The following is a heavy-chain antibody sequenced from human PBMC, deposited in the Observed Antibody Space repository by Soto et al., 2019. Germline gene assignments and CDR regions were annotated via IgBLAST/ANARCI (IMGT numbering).Heavy chain of an antibody. CDR2: MSHRGGT. Sequence: QVQLQQWGAGLLKPSETLSLTCAVYGGFVSSGSYYWSWIRQPPGKGLEWIGEMSHRGGTHFNPSLKSRVTISVDTSKNQVSLKMSSVTAADTALYYCARVERGTATTVVDAFDIWGPGTMVTVSS. V-gene: IGHV4-34*01. J-gene: IGHJ3*02. CDR3: ARVERGTATTVVDAFDI. D-gene: IGHD1-1*01. CDR1: GGFVSSGSYY.